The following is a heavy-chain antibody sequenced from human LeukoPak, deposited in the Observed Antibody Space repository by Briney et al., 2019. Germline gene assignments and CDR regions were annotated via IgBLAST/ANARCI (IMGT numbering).Heavy chain of an antibody. D-gene: IGHD6-13*01. CDR1: GFTFSCYW. Sequence: GGSLRLSCAASGFTFSCYWMSWVRQASGKGLGWVANIKQDGSEKYYVDSVKGRFTISRDNAKNSLYLQMNSLRAADTAVYYCTRDGWQQLVSDYWGQGTLVTVSS. J-gene: IGHJ4*02. CDR3: TRDGWQQLVSDY. CDR2: IKQDGSEK. V-gene: IGHV3-7*01.